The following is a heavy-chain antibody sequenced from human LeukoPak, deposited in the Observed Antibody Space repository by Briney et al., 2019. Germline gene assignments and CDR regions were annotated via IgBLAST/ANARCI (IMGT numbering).Heavy chain of an antibody. CDR2: IKQDGSEK. CDR3: ARDGPSVTPYY. CDR1: GFNFGSNW. V-gene: IGHV3-7*01. Sequence: GGSLRLSCAASGFNFGSNWMSWVRQAPGKGLEWVANIKQDGSEKYYVDSVKGRFTISRDNAKNSLYLQMNSLRAEDTAVYYCARDGPSVTPYYWGQGTLVTVSS. J-gene: IGHJ4*02. D-gene: IGHD4-17*01.